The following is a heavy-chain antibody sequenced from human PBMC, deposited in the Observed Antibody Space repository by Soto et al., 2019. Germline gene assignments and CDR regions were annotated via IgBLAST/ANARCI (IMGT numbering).Heavy chain of an antibody. CDR3: AREGYCSSTSCYLGDPLTRPPSYMDV. D-gene: IGHD2-2*01. CDR1: GCTFSSYA. Sequence: SVKVSCEASGCTFSSYAISWVRQAPGQGLEWMGGIIPIFGTANYAQKFQGRVTITADESTSTAYMELSSLRSEDTAVYYCAREGYCSSTSCYLGDPLTRPPSYMDVWGQGTTVTVSS. J-gene: IGHJ6*02. CDR2: IIPIFGTA. V-gene: IGHV1-69*13.